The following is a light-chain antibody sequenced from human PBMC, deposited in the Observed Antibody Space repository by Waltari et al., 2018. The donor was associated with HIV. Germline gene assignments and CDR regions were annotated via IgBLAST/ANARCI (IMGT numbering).Light chain of an antibody. J-gene: IGLJ2*01. CDR2: EVS. CDR3: CAYAGSTTYVI. Sequence: QSALTQPASVSGSPGQSINISCTGTRSDRGGYNLVSWYQQHPGKAPKLMIYEVSKRPSGVSNRFSGSKSGNTASLTISGLQAEDEADYYCCAYAGSTTYVIFGGGTKLTVL. CDR1: RSDRGGYNL. V-gene: IGLV2-23*02.